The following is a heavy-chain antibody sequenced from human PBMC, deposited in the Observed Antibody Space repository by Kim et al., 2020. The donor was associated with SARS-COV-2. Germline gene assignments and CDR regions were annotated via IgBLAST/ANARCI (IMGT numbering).Heavy chain of an antibody. CDR3: AREYEYYDSSGYYGYYYGMDV. J-gene: IGHJ6*02. CDR1: GYTFTSYG. Sequence: ASVKVSCKASGYTFTSYGISWVRQAPGQGLEWMGWISAYNGNTNYAQKLQGRVTMTTDTSTSTAYMELRSLRSDDTAVYYCAREYEYYDSSGYYGYYYGMDVWGQGTTVTVSS. V-gene: IGHV1-18*01. D-gene: IGHD3-22*01. CDR2: ISAYNGNT.